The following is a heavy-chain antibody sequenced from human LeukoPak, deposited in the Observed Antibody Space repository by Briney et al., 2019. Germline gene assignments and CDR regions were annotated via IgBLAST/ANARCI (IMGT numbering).Heavy chain of an antibody. CDR2: IYLNSGGT. Sequence: ASVKVSCKASGFTFTSFYMHWGRQAPGQGLEWMAWIYLNSGGTNYAQKFQGRVTMTRDTSISTAYMELSSLRSDDTAVYYCVTSTGYFSTWGAFDIWGQGTMVTVSS. V-gene: IGHV1-2*02. D-gene: IGHD2-15*01. J-gene: IGHJ3*02. CDR1: GFTFTSFY. CDR3: VTSTGYFSTWGAFDI.